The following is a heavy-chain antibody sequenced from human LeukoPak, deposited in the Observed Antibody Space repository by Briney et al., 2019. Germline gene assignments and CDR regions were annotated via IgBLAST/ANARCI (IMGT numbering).Heavy chain of an antibody. Sequence: ASVKVSCKASGYTFTSYGISWVRQAPGQGLEWMGWISAYNGNTNYAQELQGRVTMTTDTSTSTAYMELRSLRSDDTAVYYCARPKSKEYQLLYFDYWGQGTLVTVSS. D-gene: IGHD2-2*01. CDR1: GYTFTSYG. V-gene: IGHV1-18*01. CDR2: ISAYNGNT. J-gene: IGHJ4*02. CDR3: ARPKSKEYQLLYFDY.